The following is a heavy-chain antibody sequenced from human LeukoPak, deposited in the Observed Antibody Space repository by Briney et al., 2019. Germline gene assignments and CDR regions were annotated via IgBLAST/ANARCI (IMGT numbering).Heavy chain of an antibody. D-gene: IGHD3-10*01. V-gene: IGHV1-46*01. CDR1: GYSFTSYS. Sequence: ASVKVSCKASGYSFTSYSIHWVRQAPGQGLEWMGVINPSGGGTKSAQKFQGRVTVTRDTSTTTVYMQLSSLRSDDTAVYYCARAPSYYGSGSYYDIWFDPWGQGTLVTVSS. J-gene: IGHJ5*02. CDR3: ARAPSYYGSGSYYDIWFDP. CDR2: INPSGGGT.